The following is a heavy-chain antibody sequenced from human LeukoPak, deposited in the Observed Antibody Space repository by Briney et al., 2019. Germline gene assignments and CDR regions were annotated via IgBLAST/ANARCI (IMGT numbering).Heavy chain of an antibody. CDR3: ARDGWAAAGTLDY. V-gene: IGHV3-64*01. CDR1: GFTFSSYA. D-gene: IGHD6-13*01. J-gene: IGHJ4*02. CDR2: ISSNGGST. Sequence: GGSLRLSCAASGFTFSSYAMSWVRQAPGKGLEYVSAISSNGGSTYYANSVKGRFTISRDNSKNTLYLQMGSLRAEDMAVYYCARDGWAAAGTLDYWGQGTLVTVSS.